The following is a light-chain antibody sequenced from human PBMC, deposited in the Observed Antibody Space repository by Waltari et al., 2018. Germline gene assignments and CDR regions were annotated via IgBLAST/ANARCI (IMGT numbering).Light chain of an antibody. J-gene: IGLJ2*01. CDR3: CSYAGTSTVV. V-gene: IGLV2-23*02. CDR2: DVS. Sequence: QSALTQPASVSGSPGQSITLSCTGTSRAVGGYHYFPWYQQHPGKAPKLMIYDVSKRPSGVSNRFSGSKSGNTASLTISGLQAEDEADYYCCSYAGTSTVVFGGGTKLTVL. CDR1: SRAVGGYHY.